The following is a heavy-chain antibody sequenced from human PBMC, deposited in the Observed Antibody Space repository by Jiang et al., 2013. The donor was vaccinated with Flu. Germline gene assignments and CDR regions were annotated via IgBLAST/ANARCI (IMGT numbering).Heavy chain of an antibody. CDR2: IYYSGST. D-gene: IGHD4-17*01. CDR3: ARANPFPIYGDGPSYWYFDL. Sequence: LEWIGYIYYSGSTNYNPSLKSRVTISVDTSKNQFSLKLSSVTAADTAVYYCARANPFPIYGDGPSYWYFDLWGRGTLVTVSS. V-gene: IGHV4-59*01. J-gene: IGHJ2*01.